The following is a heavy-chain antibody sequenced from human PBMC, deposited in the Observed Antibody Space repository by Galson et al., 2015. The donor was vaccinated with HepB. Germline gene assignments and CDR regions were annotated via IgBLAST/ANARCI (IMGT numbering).Heavy chain of an antibody. V-gene: IGHV3-20*04. Sequence: SLRLSCAASGFSFDDYGMTWVRQAPGKGLEWVSGITWNGGIGYGDSVKGRVTISRDNAKNSLYLQMNNLRAEDTAFYYCARLIHNWFDPWGQGTLVTVSS. CDR3: ARLIHNWFDP. CDR1: GFSFDDYG. CDR2: ITWNGGI. J-gene: IGHJ5*02.